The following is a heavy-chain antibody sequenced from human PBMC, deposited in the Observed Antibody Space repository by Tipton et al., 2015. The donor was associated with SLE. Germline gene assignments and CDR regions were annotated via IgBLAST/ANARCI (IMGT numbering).Heavy chain of an antibody. V-gene: IGHV4-31*03. CDR3: AGVVAIPDYHIYAVDV. CDR1: GGSISSGGYY. J-gene: IGHJ6*02. CDR2: IYYTGST. D-gene: IGHD2-21*01. Sequence: TLSLTCTVSGGSISSGGYYWSWIRQYPGQGLEWIGYIYYTGSTYYNPSLKSRLTISVDPSKNQFSLRLSSVTAADTAVYYCAGVVAIPDYHIYAVDVWGQGTTVTVSS.